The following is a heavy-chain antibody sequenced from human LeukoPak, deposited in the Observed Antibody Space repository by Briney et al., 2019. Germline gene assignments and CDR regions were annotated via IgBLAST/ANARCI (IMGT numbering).Heavy chain of an antibody. CDR3: ARDNSVGDNAWWFDP. D-gene: IGHD1-26*01. CDR2: ISSSSSYI. Sequence: PGGSLRLSCAASGFTFSSYSMNWVRQAPGKGLEWVSSISSSSSYIYYADSVKGRFTISRDNAKNSLYLQMNSLRSEDTAIYYCARDNSVGDNAWWFDPWGQGTLVTVSS. J-gene: IGHJ5*02. V-gene: IGHV3-21*04. CDR1: GFTFSSYS.